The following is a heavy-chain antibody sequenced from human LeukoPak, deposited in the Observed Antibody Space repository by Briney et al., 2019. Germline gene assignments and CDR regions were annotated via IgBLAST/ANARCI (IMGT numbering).Heavy chain of an antibody. J-gene: IGHJ4*02. Sequence: GASVKVSCKASGYTFTDYYIHWVRQAPGQGLEWIGWINPNSGGTNYTQKFQGRVTMTRDTSISTAYLELNRLTSDDTAVYYCAKVLARYGHLDYWGQGILVTVSS. D-gene: IGHD1-26*01. CDR1: GYTFTDYY. V-gene: IGHV1-2*02. CDR3: AKVLARYGHLDY. CDR2: INPNSGGT.